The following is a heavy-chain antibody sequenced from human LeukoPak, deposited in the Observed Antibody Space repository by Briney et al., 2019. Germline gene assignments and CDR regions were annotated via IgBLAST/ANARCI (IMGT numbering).Heavy chain of an antibody. J-gene: IGHJ5*02. CDR1: GDSLDSNG. CDR3: ARDSQKWLVSSWFDP. Sequence: GASVKVSCKASGDSLDSNGITWVRQAPGQGLEWMGTIIPILGTTKYAEKFQGRLTITADTSTSTAYMELSSLRSDDTAVYYCARDSQKWLVSSWFDPWGQGTLVTVSS. CDR2: IIPILGTT. D-gene: IGHD6-19*01. V-gene: IGHV1-69*06.